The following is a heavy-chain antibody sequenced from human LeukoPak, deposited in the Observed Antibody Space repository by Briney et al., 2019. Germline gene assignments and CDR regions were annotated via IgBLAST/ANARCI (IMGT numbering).Heavy chain of an antibody. CDR2: ISSSSSYI. V-gene: IGHV3-21*01. D-gene: IGHD6-6*01. CDR1: GFTFSSYS. J-gene: IGHJ4*02. Sequence: GGSLRLSCAASGFTFSSYSMNWVRQAPGKGLEWVSSISSSSSYIYYADSVKGRFTISRDNAKNSLYLQMNSLRAEDTAVYYCARETVEYSSSGQNFDYWGQGTLVTVSS. CDR3: ARETVEYSSSGQNFDY.